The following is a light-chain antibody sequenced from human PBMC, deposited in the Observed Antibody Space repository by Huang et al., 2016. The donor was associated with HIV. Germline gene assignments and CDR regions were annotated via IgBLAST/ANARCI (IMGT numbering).Light chain of an antibody. CDR2: AAT. V-gene: IGKV1-39*01. J-gene: IGKJ2*01. Sequence: DIQMTQSPSSLSAAVGDRVTITCRASQSISSYLNWYQQKPGTAPKILIYAATSLQSWDPSRFSGSGAGTDFTLTINNLQPEDSATYYCQQTYITPLTFGQGTKLEIK. CDR3: QQTYITPLT. CDR1: QSISSY.